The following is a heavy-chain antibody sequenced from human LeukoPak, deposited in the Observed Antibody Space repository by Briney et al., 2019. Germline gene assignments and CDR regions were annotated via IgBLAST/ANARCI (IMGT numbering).Heavy chain of an antibody. D-gene: IGHD2-8*01. Sequence: GGSLRLSCAASGFTFSSYWMTWIRQAPGKGLQYVANINQDGSRKDYVDSVKGRFTISRDNAKNSLYLQMNSLRAEDTAVYYCAREVTKDTPDYWGQGTLVTVSS. CDR2: INQDGSRK. V-gene: IGHV3-7*01. CDR1: GFTFSSYW. J-gene: IGHJ4*02. CDR3: AREVTKDTPDY.